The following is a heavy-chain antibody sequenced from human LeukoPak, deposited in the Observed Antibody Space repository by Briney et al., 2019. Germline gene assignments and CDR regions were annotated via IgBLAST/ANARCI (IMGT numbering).Heavy chain of an antibody. CDR3: AANTRGYGMDV. Sequence: PSETLSLTCTVSGGSISSYYWSWIRQPSGKGLEWIGYIYYSGSTNYNPSLKSRVTISVDTSKNQFSLKLSSVTAADTAVYYCAANTRGYGMDVWGQGTTVTVSS. D-gene: IGHD1-26*01. CDR2: IYYSGST. V-gene: IGHV4-59*08. CDR1: GGSISSYY. J-gene: IGHJ6*02.